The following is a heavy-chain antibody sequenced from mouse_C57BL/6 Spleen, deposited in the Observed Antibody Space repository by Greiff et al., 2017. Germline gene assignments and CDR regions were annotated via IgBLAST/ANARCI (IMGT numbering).Heavy chain of an antibody. D-gene: IGHD1-1*01. CDR1: GYAFTNYL. CDR2: INPGSGGT. J-gene: IGHJ2*01. V-gene: IGHV1-54*01. Sequence: QVQLQQSGAELVRPGTSVKVSCKASGYAFTNYLIEWVKQRPGQGLEWIGVINPGSGGTNYNEKFKGKATLTADKSSSTAYMQLSSLTSEDSAVYFCARSGHYYGSSYFDYWGQGTTLTVSS. CDR3: ARSGHYYGSSYFDY.